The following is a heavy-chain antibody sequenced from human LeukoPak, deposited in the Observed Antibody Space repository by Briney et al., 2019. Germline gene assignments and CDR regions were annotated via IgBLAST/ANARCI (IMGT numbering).Heavy chain of an antibody. Sequence: PGGSLRLSCAASGCTFSSYWMSWVRQAPGKGLEWVANIKQDGSVEYYVDSVKGRFTISRDNAKNSLYLQMNSLRGEDTAVYYCARAPRPGFWSGYCEYWGQGTLVTVSS. D-gene: IGHD3-3*01. CDR1: GCTFSSYW. J-gene: IGHJ4*02. CDR3: ARAPRPGFWSGYCEY. V-gene: IGHV3-7*01. CDR2: IKQDGSVE.